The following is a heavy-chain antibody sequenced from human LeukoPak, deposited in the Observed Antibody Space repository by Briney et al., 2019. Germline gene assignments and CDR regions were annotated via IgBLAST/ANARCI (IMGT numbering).Heavy chain of an antibody. Sequence: ASVNVSCKASVYTFTSYAMHWVRQAPGQRREWMGWINAGNGNTKYSQKFQGRVTITRETSASTAYMELSSLRSEDTAVYYCARDLGTVTRLTFPYWFDPWGQGILVTVSS. J-gene: IGHJ5*02. CDR3: ARDLGTVTRLTFPYWFDP. V-gene: IGHV1-3*01. CDR2: INAGNGNT. CDR1: VYTFTSYA. D-gene: IGHD4-17*01.